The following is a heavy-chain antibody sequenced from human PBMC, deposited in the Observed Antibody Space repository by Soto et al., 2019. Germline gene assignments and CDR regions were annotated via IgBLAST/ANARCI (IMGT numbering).Heavy chain of an antibody. CDR2: ISGSGGST. CDR1: GFTFSSYA. J-gene: IGHJ4*02. CDR3: AKIGDSSGYPYAGFDY. Sequence: GGSLRLSCAASGFTFSSYAMSWVRQAPGKGLEWVSAISGSGGSTYYADSVKGRFTISRDNSKNTLYLQMNSLRAEDTAVYYCAKIGDSSGYPYAGFDYWGQGTLVTV. D-gene: IGHD3-22*01. V-gene: IGHV3-23*01.